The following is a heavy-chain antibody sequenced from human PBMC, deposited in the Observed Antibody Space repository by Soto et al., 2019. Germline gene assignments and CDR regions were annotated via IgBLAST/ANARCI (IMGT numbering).Heavy chain of an antibody. CDR3: AKFTYDHLTGSEY. D-gene: IGHD3-22*01. CDR2: ISSSGDST. CDR1: GVTFSSYA. Sequence: EVQLLESGGGLVQPGGSLRLSCAASGVTFSSYAMNWVRQAPGKGLEWVSSISSSGDSTFYADSVKGRFTISRDNSKNTLFLQINSLRAEDTAIYYCAKFTYDHLTGSEYWGQGTLVTVSS. V-gene: IGHV3-23*01. J-gene: IGHJ4*02.